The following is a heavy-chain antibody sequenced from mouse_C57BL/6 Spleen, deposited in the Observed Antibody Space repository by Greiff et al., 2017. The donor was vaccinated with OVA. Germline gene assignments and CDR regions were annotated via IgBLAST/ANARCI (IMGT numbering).Heavy chain of an antibody. D-gene: IGHD1-1*01. CDR1: GYTFTSYW. CDR3: ARFLLPAPGAMDY. CDR2: IDPSDSYT. J-gene: IGHJ4*01. Sequence: QVQLQQPGAELVMPGASVKLSCKASGYTFTSYWMHWVKQRPGQGLEWIGEIDPSDSYTNYNQKFKGKSTLTVDKSSSTAYMQLSSLTSEDSAVYYCARFLLPAPGAMDYWGQGTSVTVSS. V-gene: IGHV1-69*01.